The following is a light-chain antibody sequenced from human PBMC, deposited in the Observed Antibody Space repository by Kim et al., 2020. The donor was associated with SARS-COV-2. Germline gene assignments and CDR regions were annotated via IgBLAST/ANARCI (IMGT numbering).Light chain of an antibody. Sequence: VTISCSGTSSEFGGYGGYTYVSWYQQHPGKAPKLIIYEVTKRPSGVPNRFSGSKSGNTASLTVSGLQAEDEADYYCTTHANNNYIFGTGTKVTVL. CDR3: TTHANNNYI. J-gene: IGLJ1*01. V-gene: IGLV2-8*01. CDR2: EVT. CDR1: SSEFGGYGGYTY.